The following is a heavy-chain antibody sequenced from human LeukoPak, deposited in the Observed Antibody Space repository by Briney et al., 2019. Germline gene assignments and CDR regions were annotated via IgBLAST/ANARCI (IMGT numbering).Heavy chain of an antibody. CDR3: ARQPGGQWLEGGYYYYGMDV. D-gene: IGHD6-19*01. CDR2: ISSSSSYI. V-gene: IGHV3-21*01. Sequence: GGSLRLSCAASGFTFSSYSMNWVRQAPGKGLEWVSSISSSSSYIYYADSAKGRFTISRDNAKNSLYLQMNSLRAEDTAVYYCARQPGGQWLEGGYYYYGMDVWGQGTTVTVSS. CDR1: GFTFSSYS. J-gene: IGHJ6*02.